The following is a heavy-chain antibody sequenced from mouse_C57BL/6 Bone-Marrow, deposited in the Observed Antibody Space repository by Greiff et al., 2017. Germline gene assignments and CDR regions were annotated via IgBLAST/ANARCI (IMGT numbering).Heavy chain of an antibody. J-gene: IGHJ2*01. CDR3: ARWLPYYFDY. D-gene: IGHD2-2*01. V-gene: IGHV5-4*01. CDR1: GFTFSSYA. Sequence: EVQLVESGGGLVKPGGSLKLSCEASGFTFSSYAMSWVRQTPEKRLEWVATISDGGSYTYYQDNVKGRFTISRDNAKINLYLQMSHLKSEDTAMYDCARWLPYYFDYWGQGTTLTVSS. CDR2: ISDGGSYT.